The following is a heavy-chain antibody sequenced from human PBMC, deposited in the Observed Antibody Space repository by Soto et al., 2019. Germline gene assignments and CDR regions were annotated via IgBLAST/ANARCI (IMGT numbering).Heavy chain of an antibody. CDR2: IVNDGSEQ. Sequence: GGSLRLSCTATGFSFRTHGMHWVRQAPGKGLEWVAVIVNDGSEQGHADSVKGRFTISRDNSKNTLYLQMNSLRAEDTAVYYCARTYYYDSSGYYYYGMDVWGQGTTVTVSS. CDR1: GFSFRTHG. D-gene: IGHD3-22*01. J-gene: IGHJ6*02. V-gene: IGHV3-33*01. CDR3: ARTYYYDSSGYYYYGMDV.